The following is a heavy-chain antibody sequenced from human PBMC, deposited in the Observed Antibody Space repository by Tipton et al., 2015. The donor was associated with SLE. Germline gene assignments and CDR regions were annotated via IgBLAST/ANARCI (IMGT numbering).Heavy chain of an antibody. CDR2: ISPYNGDT. CDR1: GYTFTSYG. CDR3: ARLSWAHYYFDY. D-gene: IGHD7-27*01. J-gene: IGHJ4*02. Sequence: QSGPEVKKPGASVKVSCKASGYTFTSYGINWVRQAPGQGLEWMGWISPYNGDTSLAQKFQGRVSMTTDTSTTTAYLDLRSLRSDDTAVYYCARLSWAHYYFDYWGQGALVTVSS. V-gene: IGHV1-18*01.